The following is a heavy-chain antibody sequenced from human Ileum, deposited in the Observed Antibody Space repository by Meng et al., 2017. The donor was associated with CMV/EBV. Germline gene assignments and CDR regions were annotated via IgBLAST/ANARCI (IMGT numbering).Heavy chain of an antibody. CDR1: GGSISSYF. J-gene: IGHJ5*02. D-gene: IGHD2-15*01. Sequence: CPVAGGSISSYFWSWIRQPPGKGLEWIGYIYYTGSTNYNPSLKSRVTISIDTSKNQFSLNLPSVTAADTAVYYCARGGPSSKWLDPWGQGTLVTVSS. V-gene: IGHV4-59*01. CDR2: IYYTGST. CDR3: ARGGPSSKWLDP.